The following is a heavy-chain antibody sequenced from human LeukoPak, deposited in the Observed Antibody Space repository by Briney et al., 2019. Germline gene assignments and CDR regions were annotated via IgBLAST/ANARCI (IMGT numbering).Heavy chain of an antibody. CDR2: ISSSGSFM. CDR1: GFTFNSYT. V-gene: IGHV3-21*01. CDR3: ARDMVRGVVGPDY. Sequence: PGGSLRLSCAASGFTFNSYTMNWVRQAPGKGLEWVSSISSSGSFMYYADSVKGRFTISRDNAKSSLYLQMNSLRDEDTAVYYRARDMVRGVVGPDYWGQGTLVTVSS. J-gene: IGHJ4*02. D-gene: IGHD3-10*01.